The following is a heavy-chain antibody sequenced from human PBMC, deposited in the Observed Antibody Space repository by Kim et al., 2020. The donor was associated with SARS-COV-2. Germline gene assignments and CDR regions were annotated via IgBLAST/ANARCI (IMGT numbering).Heavy chain of an antibody. Sequence: ASVKVSCKTSGHFFTRDSIHWVRQAPGQGLEWMGGIDCGNGNTIYSQKFQGRVTFTTEPSASTAYMELSFLRSEDSAVYYCLGGFYFDYWGQGTLVTVSS. CDR2: IDCGNGNT. CDR3: LGGFYFDY. D-gene: IGHD3-16*01. J-gene: IGHJ4*02. V-gene: IGHV1-3*01. CDR1: GHFFTRDS.